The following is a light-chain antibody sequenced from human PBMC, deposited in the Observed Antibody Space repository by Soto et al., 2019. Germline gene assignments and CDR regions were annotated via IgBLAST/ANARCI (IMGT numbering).Light chain of an antibody. CDR1: SSNIGGNY. CDR2: RNN. V-gene: IGLV1-47*01. CDR3: ASWDGNLSGQV. Sequence: QSVLTQPPSASGTPGQRVTISCSGSSSNIGGNYVYWYQHLPGTAPKLLIYRNNQRPSGVPDRISGSKSGTSASLAISGLRAEDEADYYCASWDGNLSGQVFGTGTKLTVL. J-gene: IGLJ1*01.